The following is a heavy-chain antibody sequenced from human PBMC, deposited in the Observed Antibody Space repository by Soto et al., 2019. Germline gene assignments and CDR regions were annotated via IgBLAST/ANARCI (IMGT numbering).Heavy chain of an antibody. V-gene: IGHV3-23*01. CDR2: ISGSGGST. CDR1: GFTFSSYA. J-gene: IGHJ1*01. CDR3: AKEVTIVQYCSGGSCYSRYFQH. D-gene: IGHD2-15*01. Sequence: GGSLRLSCAASGFTFSSYAVSWVRQAPWKGLEWVSAISGSGGSTYYADSVKGRFTISRDNSKNTLYLQMNSLRAEDTAVYYCAKEVTIVQYCSGGSCYSRYFQHWGKGXLVTVSS.